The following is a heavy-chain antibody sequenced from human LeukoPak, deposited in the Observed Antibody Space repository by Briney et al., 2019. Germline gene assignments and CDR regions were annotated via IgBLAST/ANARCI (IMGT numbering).Heavy chain of an antibody. CDR3: ARDPYASGSYGDY. J-gene: IGHJ4*02. CDR1: GFTFTSYG. V-gene: IGHV3-30*03. CDR2: ITYDGYYK. Sequence: GGSLRLSCAASGFTFTSYGMHWVRQSPGKGLEWVALITYDGYYKYYSDSVKGRFTISRDNSKNTLYLQMNSLRAEDTAVYFCARDPYASGSYGDYWGQGTLVTVSS. D-gene: IGHD3-10*01.